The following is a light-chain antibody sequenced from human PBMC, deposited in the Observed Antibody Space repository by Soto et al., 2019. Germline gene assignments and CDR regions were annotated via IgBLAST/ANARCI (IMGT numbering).Light chain of an antibody. CDR1: RSVGNNY. CDR2: DAS. J-gene: IGKJ4*01. CDR3: QQYAYSPLS. Sequence: EIVLTQSPGTLSLSPGERATLSCRASRSVGNNYLAWYQQRPGQAPNLLIYDASSRATGIPDRFSGSGSGTDFTLTITRLEPEDSAMYYCQQYAYSPLSFGGGTKVDIK. V-gene: IGKV3-20*01.